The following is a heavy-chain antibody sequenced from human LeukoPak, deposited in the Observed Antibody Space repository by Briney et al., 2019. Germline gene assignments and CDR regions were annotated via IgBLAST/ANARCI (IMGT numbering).Heavy chain of an antibody. CDR2: ISSSSTYI. Sequence: GGSLRLSCAASGFTFSSYAMHWVRQAPGKGLEWVSSISSSSTYIYYADSVKGRFTISRDNAKNSLYLQMNSLRAEDTALYYCARESHDSGTFDYWGQGTLVSVSS. J-gene: IGHJ4*02. CDR1: GFTFSSYA. D-gene: IGHD3-10*01. CDR3: ARESHDSGTFDY. V-gene: IGHV3-21*01.